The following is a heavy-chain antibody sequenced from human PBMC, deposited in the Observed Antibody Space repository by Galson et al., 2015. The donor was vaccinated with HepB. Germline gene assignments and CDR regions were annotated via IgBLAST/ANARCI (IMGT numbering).Heavy chain of an antibody. D-gene: IGHD6-6*01. CDR3: ARPIYSSSGYYYYMDV. CDR2: IIPIFGTA. Sequence: SCAASGFTFSSYAMHWVRQAPGQGLEWMGGIIPIFGTANYAQKFQGRVTITADESTSTAYMELSSLRSEDTAVYYCARPIYSSSGYYYYMDVWGKGTTVTVSS. CDR1: GFTFSSYA. V-gene: IGHV1-69*01. J-gene: IGHJ6*03.